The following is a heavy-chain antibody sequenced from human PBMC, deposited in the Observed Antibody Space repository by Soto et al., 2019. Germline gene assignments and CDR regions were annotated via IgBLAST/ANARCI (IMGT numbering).Heavy chain of an antibody. CDR3: ARERDLYSSSSPWFDP. D-gene: IGHD6-6*01. CDR1: GYTFTSYG. Sequence: ASVKVSCKASGYTFTSYGISWVRQAPGRGLEWMGWISAYNGNTNYAQKLQGRVTMTTDTSTSTAYMELRSLRSDDTAVYYCARERDLYSSSSPWFDPWGQGTLVTVSS. J-gene: IGHJ5*02. V-gene: IGHV1-18*01. CDR2: ISAYNGNT.